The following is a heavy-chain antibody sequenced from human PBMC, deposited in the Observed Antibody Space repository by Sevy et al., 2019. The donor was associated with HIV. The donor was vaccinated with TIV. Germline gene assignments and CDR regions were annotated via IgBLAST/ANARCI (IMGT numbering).Heavy chain of an antibody. CDR2: IHSDDTT. Sequence: GGSLRLSCAASGXTVNSNYMTWVRQAPGKWLEGVSVIHSDDTTYHADSVKDRFTISRDNFKNTLYLHMSSLKAEDTAVYYCARGKSGYGYXLNYWGQRTLVTVSS. J-gene: IGHJ4*02. V-gene: IGHV3-66*01. D-gene: IGHD5-18*01. CDR3: ARGKSGYGYXLNY. CDR1: GXTVNSNY.